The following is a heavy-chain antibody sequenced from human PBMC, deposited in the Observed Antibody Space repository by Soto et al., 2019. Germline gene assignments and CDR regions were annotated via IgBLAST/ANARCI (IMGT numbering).Heavy chain of an antibody. CDR3: TRAGFDV. Sequence: QVQLVESGGGVVQPGRSLRLSCAASGFSFTSYGIHWVRQAPGKGLEWVAVFWFDGVKEYYEDSVRGRFTISIDSSKNTAFLQMTSLRGEDTAVYYCTRAGFDVWGQGTSVTVS. CDR1: GFSFTSYG. J-gene: IGHJ6*02. V-gene: IGHV3-33*01. D-gene: IGHD3-10*01. CDR2: FWFDGVKE.